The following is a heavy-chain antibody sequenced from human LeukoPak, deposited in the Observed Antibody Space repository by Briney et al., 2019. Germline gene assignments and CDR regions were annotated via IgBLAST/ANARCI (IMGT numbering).Heavy chain of an antibody. CDR1: GGSISSYY. Sequence: SETLSLTCTVSGGSISSYYWSWIRQPPGKGLEGVGYIYYSGSTNYNPSLKRRVTISVDTSKNQFSLKLSSVTAADTAVYYCARGKAAGRDYYYGMDVWGQGTTVTVSS. CDR3: ARGKAAGRDYYYGMDV. D-gene: IGHD6-13*01. J-gene: IGHJ6*02. V-gene: IGHV4-59*01. CDR2: IYYSGST.